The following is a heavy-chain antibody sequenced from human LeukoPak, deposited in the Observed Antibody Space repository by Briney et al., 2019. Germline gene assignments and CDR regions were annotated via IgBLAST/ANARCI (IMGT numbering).Heavy chain of an antibody. V-gene: IGHV4-39*02. J-gene: IGHJ5*02. D-gene: IGHD2-2*01. Sequence: PSETLSLTCTVSGGSISSSSYYWGWIRQPPGKGLEWIGSIYYSGSTYYNPSLKSRVTISVDTSKNQFSLKLSSVTAADTAVYYCARDCSSTSCYLTWGQGTLVTVSS. CDR1: GGSISSSSYY. CDR2: IYYSGST. CDR3: ARDCSSTSCYLT.